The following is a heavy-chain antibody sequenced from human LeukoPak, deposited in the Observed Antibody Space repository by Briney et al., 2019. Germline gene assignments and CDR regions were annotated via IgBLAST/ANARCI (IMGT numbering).Heavy chain of an antibody. V-gene: IGHV1-8*01. J-gene: IGHJ4*02. CDR1: GYTFTSYD. Sequence: ASVKVSCKASGYTFTSYDINWVRQATGQGREWMGWMNPNSGNTGYAQKFQGRVTMTRNTSISTAYMELSSLRSEDTAVYYCARRSGQNSYDSSGWIDYWGQGTLVTVSS. CDR3: ARRSGQNSYDSSGWIDY. D-gene: IGHD3-22*01. CDR2: MNPNSGNT.